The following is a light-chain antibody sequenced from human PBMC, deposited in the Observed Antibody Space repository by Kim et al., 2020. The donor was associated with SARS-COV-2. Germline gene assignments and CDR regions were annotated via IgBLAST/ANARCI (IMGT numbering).Light chain of an antibody. V-gene: IGLV2-14*01. J-gene: IGLJ3*02. CDR3: SSYGNNRSWV. Sequence: QSALTQPASVSGSPGQSITISCNGTSSDIGGYNYVSWYRQEPGKAPKLMIYDVSKRPSGVSNRLSGSKSGTTASLTISGLQAEDEADYFCSSYGNNRSWVFGGGTQLTVL. CDR2: DVS. CDR1: SSDIGGYNY.